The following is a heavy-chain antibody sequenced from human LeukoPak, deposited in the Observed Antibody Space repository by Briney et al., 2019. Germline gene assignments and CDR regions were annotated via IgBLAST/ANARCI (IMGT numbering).Heavy chain of an antibody. CDR2: INPKSRAT. D-gene: IGHD2-15*01. CDR1: GYTFTDYY. Sequence: ASVKVSCKASGYTFTDYYMHWVRQAPGQGLEWMGWINPKSRATNYAQNFQGRVTLTRDTSISTAYMELSSLRSDDTAVYYCAIPDSPYCSGGSCYRFDYWGQGTLVTVSS. V-gene: IGHV1-2*02. CDR3: AIPDSPYCSGGSCYRFDY. J-gene: IGHJ4*02.